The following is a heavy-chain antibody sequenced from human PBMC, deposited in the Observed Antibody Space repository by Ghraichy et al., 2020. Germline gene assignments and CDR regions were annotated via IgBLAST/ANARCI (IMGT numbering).Heavy chain of an antibody. CDR2: IYYSGST. CDR3: ARVWLEQPYSSGGGTQLRGFKWFDP. V-gene: IGHV4-59*01. J-gene: IGHJ5*02. D-gene: IGHD6-19*01. CDR1: GGSISSYY. Sequence: SETLSLTCTVSGGSISSYYWSWIRQPPGKGLEWIGYIYYSGSTNYNPYLKSRVTISVDTSKNQFPLKLSSVTAADTAVYYCARVWLEQPYSSGGGTQLRGFKWFDPWGQGTLVTVSS.